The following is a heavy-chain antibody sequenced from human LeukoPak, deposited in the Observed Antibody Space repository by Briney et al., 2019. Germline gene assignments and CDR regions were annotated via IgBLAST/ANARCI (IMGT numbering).Heavy chain of an antibody. Sequence: ASVKVSCKASGYTFSSHGISWVRQAPGQGLEWMGWISAYNGNTNYAQKFQGRVTMTTDMSTNTVYMEMRSLRSDDTAVYYCARSIAVAGMGDFGVDYWGQGSLVTVSS. V-gene: IGHV1-18*01. CDR3: ARSIAVAGMGDFGVDY. CDR1: GYTFSSHG. D-gene: IGHD6-13*01. J-gene: IGHJ4*02. CDR2: ISAYNGNT.